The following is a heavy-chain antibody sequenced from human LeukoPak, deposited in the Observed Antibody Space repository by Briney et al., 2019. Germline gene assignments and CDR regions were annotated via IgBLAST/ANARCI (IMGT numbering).Heavy chain of an antibody. CDR1: GFTFSSYE. D-gene: IGHD3-22*01. CDR3: AELGITMIRGV. CDR2: ISSSGSPI. V-gene: IGHV3-48*03. Sequence: GGSLTLSCAASGFTFSSYEMNWLRQAPGKGLEWVSYISSSGSPIYYADYEKRRYTLSRDNVKNSLYLQMNSLRAEDTAVYYCAELGITMIRGVWGKGTTVTISS. J-gene: IGHJ6*04.